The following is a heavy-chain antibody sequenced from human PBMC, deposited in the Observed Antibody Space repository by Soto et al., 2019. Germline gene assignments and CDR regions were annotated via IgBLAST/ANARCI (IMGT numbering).Heavy chain of an antibody. CDR1: GDTFTSYA. V-gene: IGHV1-3*01. CDR3: ATEPLRYFDWLPIDY. CDR2: INAGNGNT. J-gene: IGHJ4*02. D-gene: IGHD3-9*01. Sequence: QVQLVQSGAEVKKPGASVKVSCMASGDTFTSYAMHWVRQAPGQRLEWMGWINAGNGNTKYSQKFQGRVTSTRDTSASTAYMELSSLRSEDTAVYYCATEPLRYFDWLPIDYWGQGSLVTVSS.